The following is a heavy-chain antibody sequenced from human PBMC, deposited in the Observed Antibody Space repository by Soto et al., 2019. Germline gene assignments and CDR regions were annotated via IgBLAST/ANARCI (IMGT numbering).Heavy chain of an antibody. CDR1: GDSVSSNSAA. V-gene: IGHV6-1*01. J-gene: IGHJ6*03. CDR3: ARVASSSYPSLYYYYYMDV. CDR2: TYYRSKWYN. Sequence: SQTLSLTCAISGDSVSSNSAAWHWIRQSPSRGLEWLGRTYYRSKWYNDYAVSVKSRITINPDTSKNQFSLQLNSVTPEDTAVYYCARVASSSYPSLYYYYYMDVWGKGTTVTVSS. D-gene: IGHD6-13*01.